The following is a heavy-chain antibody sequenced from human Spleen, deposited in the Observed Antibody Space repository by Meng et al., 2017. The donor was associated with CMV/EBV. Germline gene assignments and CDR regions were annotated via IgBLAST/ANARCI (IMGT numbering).Heavy chain of an antibody. CDR1: GFTFSSYA. CDR3: AKDRGWNYGYGMDV. D-gene: IGHD1-7*01. V-gene: IGHV3-23*01. J-gene: IGHJ6*02. CDR2: ITGSGGST. Sequence: GESLKISCAASGFTFSSYAMSWVRQATGMGLEWVSAITGSGGSTYYADSVKGRFTISRDNSKNTLYLQMNSLRAEDTAVYYCAKDRGWNYGYGMDVWVLGTTVTVS.